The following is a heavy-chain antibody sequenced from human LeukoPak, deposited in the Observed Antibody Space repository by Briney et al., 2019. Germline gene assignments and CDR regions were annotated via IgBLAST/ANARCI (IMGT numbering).Heavy chain of an antibody. V-gene: IGHV3-74*01. CDR1: GFTFSSYW. CDR2: ISRDGSST. J-gene: IGHJ4*02. CDR3: TRGGDHGGYASY. Sequence: GGSLRLSCAASGFTFSSYWMHWVRQVPGKGLVWVSRISRDGSSTNYADSVKGRFTISRDNAKNTLYLQMNSLRAEDTAVYHCTRGGDHGGYASYWGQGTLVTVSS. D-gene: IGHD4-17*01.